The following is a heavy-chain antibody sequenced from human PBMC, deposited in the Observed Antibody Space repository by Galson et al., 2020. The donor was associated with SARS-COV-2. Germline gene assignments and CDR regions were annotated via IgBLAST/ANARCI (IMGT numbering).Heavy chain of an antibody. CDR2: IYNSGST. J-gene: IGHJ4*02. Sequence: ETSETLSLTCTVSGDSVSSYYWWWIRQPPGKGLEWIGYIYNSGSTDYNPSLKSRVTISVDTSKNQVSLKLNSVTAADTAVYYCGTSPTIIMIRHWGRGTLVTVSS. D-gene: IGHD3-22*01. CDR1: GDSVSSYY. CDR3: GTSPTIIMIRH. V-gene: IGHV4-59*08.